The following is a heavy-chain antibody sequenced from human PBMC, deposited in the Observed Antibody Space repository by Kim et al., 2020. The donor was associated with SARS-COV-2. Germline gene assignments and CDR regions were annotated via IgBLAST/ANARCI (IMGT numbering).Heavy chain of an antibody. D-gene: IGHD3-3*01. Sequence: SETLSLTCTVSGGSISSYYWSWIRQPPGKGLEWIGYIYYSGSTNYNPSLKSRVTISVDTSKNQFSLKLSSVTAADTAVYYCARHDITIFGVVPYYFDYWGQGTLGTVSS. J-gene: IGHJ4*02. V-gene: IGHV4-59*08. CDR3: ARHDITIFGVVPYYFDY. CDR1: GGSISSYY. CDR2: IYYSGST.